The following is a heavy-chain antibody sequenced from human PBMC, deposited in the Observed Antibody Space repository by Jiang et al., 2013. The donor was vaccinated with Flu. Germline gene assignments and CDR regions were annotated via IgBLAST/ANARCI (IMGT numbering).Heavy chain of an antibody. J-gene: IGHJ4*02. CDR3: AKATGGGGAQWLYSY. V-gene: IGHV3-30*18. D-gene: IGHD6-19*01. Sequence: VQLVESGGGVVQPGRSLRLSCAASGFTFSSYGMHWVRQAPGKGLEWVAFISYDGKDKYYADSVKGRFTISRDNSKNTLYLQMNSLRAEDTAVFYXAKATGGGGAQWLYSYWGQGTLVTVSS. CDR1: GFTFSSYG. CDR2: ISYDGKDK.